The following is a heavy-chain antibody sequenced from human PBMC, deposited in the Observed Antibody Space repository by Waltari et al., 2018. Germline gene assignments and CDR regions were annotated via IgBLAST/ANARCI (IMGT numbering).Heavy chain of an antibody. CDR3: ARGESGVPLNWFDP. CDR1: GGTFSSYA. D-gene: IGHD2-2*01. CDR2: IIPTFGTA. Sequence: QVQLVQSGAEVKKPGSSVKVSCKASGGTFSSYAISWVRQAPGQGLEWMGRIIPTFGTANYEQKFQGRVKITADKSTSTAYMELSSLRSEDTAVYYCARGESGVPLNWFDPWGQGTLVTVSS. J-gene: IGHJ5*02. V-gene: IGHV1-69*13.